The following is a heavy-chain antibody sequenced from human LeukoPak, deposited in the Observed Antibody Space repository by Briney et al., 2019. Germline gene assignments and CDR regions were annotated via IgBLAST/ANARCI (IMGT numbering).Heavy chain of an antibody. Sequence: GGSLRLSCAASGFTFDSYAMSWVRQTPGKGLQWVASINTAGDNTYTVNPVKGRFTISRDNLENTLYLQMNSLRVEDTAIYYCAKGIGAFANNWFDPWGQGTLVTVSS. CDR1: GFTFDSYA. J-gene: IGHJ5*02. CDR3: AKGIGAFANNWFDP. D-gene: IGHD4/OR15-4a*01. V-gene: IGHV3-23*01. CDR2: INTAGDNT.